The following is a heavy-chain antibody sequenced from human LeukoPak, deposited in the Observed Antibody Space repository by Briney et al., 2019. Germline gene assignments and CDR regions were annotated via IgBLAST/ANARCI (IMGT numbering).Heavy chain of an antibody. CDR3: ARDLDPLGGYYGY. D-gene: IGHD3-22*01. CDR1: GFTFSSYS. J-gene: IGHJ4*02. Sequence: GGSLRLSCAASGFTFSSYSMNWVRQAPGKGLEWVSSISSSSSYIYYADSMKGRFTISRDNAKNSLYLQMNSLRAADTAVYYCARDLDPLGGYYGYWGQGTLVTVSS. V-gene: IGHV3-21*01. CDR2: ISSSSSYI.